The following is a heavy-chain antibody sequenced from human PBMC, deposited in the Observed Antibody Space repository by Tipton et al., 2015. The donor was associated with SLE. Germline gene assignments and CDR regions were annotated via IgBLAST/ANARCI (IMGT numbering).Heavy chain of an antibody. J-gene: IGHJ4*02. CDR2: INHSGST. Sequence: TLSLTCAVYGGSFSGYYWSWIRQPPGKGLEWIGEINHSGSTNYNPSLKSRVTISVDTSKNQFSLKLSSVTAADTAVYYCARGPSLGYSSSWYGDYWGQGTLVTVSS. V-gene: IGHV4-34*01. D-gene: IGHD6-13*01. CDR3: ARGPSLGYSSSWYGDY. CDR1: GGSFSGYY.